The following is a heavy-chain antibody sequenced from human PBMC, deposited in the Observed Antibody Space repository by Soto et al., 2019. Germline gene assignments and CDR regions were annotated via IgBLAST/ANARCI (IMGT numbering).Heavy chain of an antibody. CDR1: GYSISSGDY. J-gene: IGHJ5*02. V-gene: IGHV4-38-2*02. CDR3: ARVGPWVPYYYDSSPYTFENWFDP. Sequence: SETLSLSCSVSGYSISSGDYCGSLRHPPGKGLVWIGSIYHGGSTYYNASLNCRVTLAIYMTNNHVSLILNSVTAADTAVYYCARVGPWVPYYYDSSPYTFENWFDPWGQGTLVTVSS. D-gene: IGHD3-22*01. CDR2: IYHGGST.